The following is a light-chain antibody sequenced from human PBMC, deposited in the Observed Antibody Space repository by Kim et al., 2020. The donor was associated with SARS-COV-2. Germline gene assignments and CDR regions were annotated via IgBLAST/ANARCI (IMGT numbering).Light chain of an antibody. CDR3: SSYTISSTLV. CDR1: SSDVGGYNF. Sequence: QSVLTQPASVSGSPGQSITISCTGTSSDVGGYNFVSWYQQHPGKAPKLLISEVSNRPSGISNRFSGSKSGPTASLTISGLQAEDEADYYCSSYTISSTLVFGTGTKVTVL. CDR2: EVS. V-gene: IGLV2-14*01. J-gene: IGLJ1*01.